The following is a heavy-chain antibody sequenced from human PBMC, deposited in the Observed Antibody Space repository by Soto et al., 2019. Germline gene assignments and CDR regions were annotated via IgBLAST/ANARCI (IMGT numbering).Heavy chain of an antibody. D-gene: IGHD4-4*01. V-gene: IGHV4-34*01. Sequence: SETLSLTCAVYGGSFSGYSWSWISQPPGKGLEWIGEINHSGSTNYNPSLKSRVTISVDTSKNQFSLKLSSVTAADTAVYYCARGRYSKLHFDYWGQGTLVTVSS. CDR2: INHSGST. CDR3: ARGRYSKLHFDY. CDR1: GGSFSGYS. J-gene: IGHJ4*02.